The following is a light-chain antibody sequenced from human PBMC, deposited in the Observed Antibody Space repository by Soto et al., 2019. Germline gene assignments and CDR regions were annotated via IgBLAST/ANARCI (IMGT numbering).Light chain of an antibody. V-gene: IGLV4-69*01. CDR2: LDSDGSH. CDR3: QTWGSGIHV. Sequence: QSALTQSPSASASLGASVKLTCTLDSDHSSYAIAWHQQRPEKGPRYLMKLDSDGSHNNGDGIPDRFSGSSSGTERYLTISSLQSEDEADYYCQTWGSGIHVFGGGTKLTV. CDR1: SDHSSYA. J-gene: IGLJ2*01.